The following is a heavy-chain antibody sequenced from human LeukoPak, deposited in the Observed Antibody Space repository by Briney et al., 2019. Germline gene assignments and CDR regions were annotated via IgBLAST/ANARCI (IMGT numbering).Heavy chain of an antibody. CDR1: GYTFTSYF. J-gene: IGHJ4*02. CDR3: ARDRTHYYDSSGYYSRWEY. Sequence: ASVKVSCKASGYTFTSYFMYWVRQAPGQGLEWMGLINPRGGTTRYAQKFQGRVTMTRDTSTSTVYMKLSSLRSEDTAMYYCARDRTHYYDSSGYYSRWEYWGQGTLVTVSS. V-gene: IGHV1-46*01. D-gene: IGHD3-22*01. CDR2: INPRGGTT.